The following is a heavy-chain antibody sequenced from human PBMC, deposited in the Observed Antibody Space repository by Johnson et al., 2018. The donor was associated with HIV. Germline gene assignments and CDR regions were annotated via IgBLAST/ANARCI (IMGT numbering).Heavy chain of an antibody. CDR2: IWYDGSNK. J-gene: IGHJ3*02. Sequence: QMQLVESGGGVVQPGRSLRLSCAASGFTFNSYGMHWVRQAPGKGLEWVAVIWYDGSNKYYADSVKGRFTISRDNSKNTLYLQMNSLRAEDTAVYYCARENRVDAFDIWGQGTMVTVSS. V-gene: IGHV3-33*01. D-gene: IGHD2/OR15-2a*01. CDR3: ARENRVDAFDI. CDR1: GFTFNSYG.